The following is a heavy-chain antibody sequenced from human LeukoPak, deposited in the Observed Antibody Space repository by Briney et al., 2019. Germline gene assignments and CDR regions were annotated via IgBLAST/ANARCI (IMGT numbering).Heavy chain of an antibody. D-gene: IGHD6-19*01. V-gene: IGHV4-39*07. CDR1: VGSIGRSSYY. J-gene: IGHJ4*02. Sequence: SETLSLTCTVSVGSIGRSSYYWGWIRQPPGKGLEWIGHIYYNGNTDYKPSLKSRVTISVDTSKSQFSLKLSSVTAADTAVYYCARVAAKTVDYWGQGTLVTVSS. CDR2: IYYNGNT. CDR3: ARVAAKTVDY.